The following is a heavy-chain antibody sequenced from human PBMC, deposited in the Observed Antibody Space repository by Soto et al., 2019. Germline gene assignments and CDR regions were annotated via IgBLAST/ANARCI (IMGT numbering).Heavy chain of an antibody. CDR2: INPNSGGT. CDR3: AKDKESFVYLGFFDY. Sequence: ASVKVSCKASGYTFTGYYMHWVRRAPGQGLEWMGWINPNSGGTNYAQKFQGWVTMTRDTSISTAYMELSRLRSDDPAVYYCAKDKESFVYLGFFDYGGQEPLVTVPS. J-gene: IGHJ4*02. CDR1: GYTFTGYY. D-gene: IGHD3-16*02. V-gene: IGHV1-2*04.